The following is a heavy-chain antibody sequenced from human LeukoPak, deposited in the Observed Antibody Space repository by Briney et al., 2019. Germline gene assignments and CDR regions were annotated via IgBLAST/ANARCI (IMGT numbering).Heavy chain of an antibody. V-gene: IGHV3-30*04. J-gene: IGHJ4*02. D-gene: IGHD3-22*01. CDR3: AREGYYDSSGYGPFDY. CDR1: GFTSSSYA. CDR2: ISYDGSNK. Sequence: PGRSLRLSCAASGFTSSSYAMHWVRQAPGKGLEWVAVISYDGSNKYYADSVKGRFTISRDNSKNTLYLQMNSLRAEDTAVYYCAREGYYDSSGYGPFDYWGQGTLVTVSS.